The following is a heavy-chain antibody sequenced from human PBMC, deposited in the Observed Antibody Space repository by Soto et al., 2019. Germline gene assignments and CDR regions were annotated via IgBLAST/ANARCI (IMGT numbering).Heavy chain of an antibody. Sequence: EVQLLESGGGLVQPGGSLRLSCAASGFTFKNFAVSWVRQAPGKGMEWVSAIGGSGSSANYADSVKGRFTVSRDDYKSTLYLQMSGLRVDDTALYYCAEDAVAYNGEWDWFDLWGQGTLVTVSS. CDR3: AEDAVAYNGEWDWFDL. CDR2: IGGSGSSA. V-gene: IGHV3-23*01. CDR1: GFTFKNFA. J-gene: IGHJ5*02. D-gene: IGHD3-10*01.